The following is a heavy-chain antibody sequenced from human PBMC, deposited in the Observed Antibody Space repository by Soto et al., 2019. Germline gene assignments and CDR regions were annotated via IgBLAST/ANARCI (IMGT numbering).Heavy chain of an antibody. CDR1: GFTFSNYA. V-gene: IGHV3-23*01. CDR3: AKGGDSSIWKNWFDP. Sequence: EVQLLESGGGLVQPGGSLRLSCAASGFTFSNYAMTWVRQAPGKGLEWVSGISGSGSSIYYADSVKGRFTISRDNSKNTLYLQMNSLRAEVTAVYYCAKGGDSSIWKNWFDPWGQGTLVTVSS. CDR2: ISGSGSSI. D-gene: IGHD3-22*01. J-gene: IGHJ5*02.